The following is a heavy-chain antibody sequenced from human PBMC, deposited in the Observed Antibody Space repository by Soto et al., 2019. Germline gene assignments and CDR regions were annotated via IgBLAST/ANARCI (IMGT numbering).Heavy chain of an antibody. CDR1: GGSISSSSYY. V-gene: IGHV4-39*01. J-gene: IGHJ3*02. Sequence: SETLSLTCTVSGGSISSSSYYWGWIRQPPGKGLEWIGSIYYSGSTYYNPSLKSRVTISVDTSKNQFSLKLSSVTAADTAVYYCAIPDPGIAVAGQYDAFDIWGQGTMVTVSS. D-gene: IGHD6-19*01. CDR3: AIPDPGIAVAGQYDAFDI. CDR2: IYYSGST.